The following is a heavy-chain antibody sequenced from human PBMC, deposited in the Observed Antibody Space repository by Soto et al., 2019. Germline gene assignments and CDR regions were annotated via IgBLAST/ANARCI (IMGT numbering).Heavy chain of an antibody. Sequence: VKVSCKASGGTFSSYAISWVRQAPGQGLEWMGGIIPIFGTANYAQKFQGRVTITADKSTSTAYMELSSLRSEDTAVYYCARDGLRFLEWSNPFDPWGQGTLVTVSS. CDR1: GGTFSSYA. CDR3: ARDGLRFLEWSNPFDP. V-gene: IGHV1-69*06. J-gene: IGHJ5*02. D-gene: IGHD3-3*01. CDR2: IIPIFGTA.